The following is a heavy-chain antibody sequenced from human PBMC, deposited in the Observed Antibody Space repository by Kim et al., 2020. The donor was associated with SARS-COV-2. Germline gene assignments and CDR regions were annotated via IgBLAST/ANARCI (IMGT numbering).Heavy chain of an antibody. CDR1: GGSISSSSYY. D-gene: IGHD3-10*01. J-gene: IGHJ4*02. CDR2: IYYSGST. V-gene: IGHV4-39*07. Sequence: SETLSLTCTVSGGSISSSSYYWGWIRQPPGKGLEWIGSIYYSGSTYYNPSLKSRVTISVDTSKNQFSLKLSSVTAADTAVYYCARVWGVRGVFDYWGQGTLVTVSS. CDR3: ARVWGVRGVFDY.